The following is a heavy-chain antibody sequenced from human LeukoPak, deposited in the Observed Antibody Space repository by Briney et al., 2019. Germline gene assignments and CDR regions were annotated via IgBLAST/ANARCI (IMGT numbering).Heavy chain of an antibody. V-gene: IGHV3-33*06. CDR1: GFTFSYYG. CDR3: AKDPGPYGDYYFDY. CDR2: IWHDGGNE. Sequence: GGSLRLSCATSGFTFSYYGMHWVRQPPGKGLEWVAGIWHDGGNEYHADSVKGRFTISRDNSKNTLYLQMNSLRVEDMAVYYCAKDPGPYGDYYFDYWGQGTLVTVSS. J-gene: IGHJ4*02. D-gene: IGHD4-17*01.